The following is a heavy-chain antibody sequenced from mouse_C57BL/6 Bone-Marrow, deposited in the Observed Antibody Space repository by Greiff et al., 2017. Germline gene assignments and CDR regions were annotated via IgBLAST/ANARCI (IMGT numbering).Heavy chain of an antibody. CDR2: INPSSGYT. J-gene: IGHJ4*01. CDR1: GYTFTSYT. Sequence: VKLMESVAELARPGASVKMSCKASGYTFTSYTMHWVKQRPGQGLEWIGYINPSSGYTKYNQKFKDKATLTADKSSSTAYMRLSSLTSEDSAVYYCARYGPNPYAMDYWGQGTSVTVSS. CDR3: ARYGPNPYAMDY. V-gene: IGHV1-4*01. D-gene: IGHD1-1*02.